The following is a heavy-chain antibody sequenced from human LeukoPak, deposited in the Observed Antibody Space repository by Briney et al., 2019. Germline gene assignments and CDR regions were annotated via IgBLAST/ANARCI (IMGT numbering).Heavy chain of an antibody. CDR1: GFTFSNYG. CDR2: IWYNGGTE. Sequence: GTSLRLSCAASGFTFSNYGMNWVRQAPGKGLEWVAVIWYNGGTEHYSDSVRGRFTISRDNSKNILYLQMNNLRAEDTAVYYCARGGTYSGQGYYFDFWGHGTLVTVSS. CDR3: ARGGTYSGQGYYFDF. D-gene: IGHD4-23*01. J-gene: IGHJ4*01. V-gene: IGHV3-33*01.